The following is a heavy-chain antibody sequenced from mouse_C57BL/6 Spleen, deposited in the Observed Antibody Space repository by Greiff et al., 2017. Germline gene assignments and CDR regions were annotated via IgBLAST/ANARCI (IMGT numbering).Heavy chain of an antibody. J-gene: IGHJ4*01. CDR2: FDPSDSYT. V-gene: IGHV1-69*01. CDR1: GYTFTSYW. Sequence: QVQLQQPGAELVMPGASVKLSCKASGYTFTSYWMHWVQQRPGQGLEWIGEFDPSDSYTNYNQKFKGKSTLPVDKSSSTAYMHLSSLTSEDSAVYYCARKRDAMDYWGQGTSVTVSS. CDR3: ARKRDAMDY.